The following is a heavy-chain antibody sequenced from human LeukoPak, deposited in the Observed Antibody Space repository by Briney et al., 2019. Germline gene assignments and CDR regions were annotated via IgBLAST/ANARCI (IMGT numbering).Heavy chain of an antibody. CDR3: TRGTTAARPDYFDY. V-gene: IGHV3-74*01. J-gene: IGHJ4*02. CDR2: IHTDGSAT. D-gene: IGHD6-6*01. CDR1: GFTFSSYW. Sequence: GGSLRLSCAASGFTFSSYWMHWVRQAPGKGLVWVSRIHTDGSATDYADSVKGRFTISRDNAKNTLFLQMNSLGDEDTAVYYCTRGTTAARPDYFDYWGQGTLVTVSS.